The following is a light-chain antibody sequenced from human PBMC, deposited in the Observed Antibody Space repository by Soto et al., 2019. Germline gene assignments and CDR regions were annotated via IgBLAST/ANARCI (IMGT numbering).Light chain of an antibody. CDR2: KAS. CDR1: QSISSW. J-gene: IGKJ1*01. CDR3: QQYNSYST. Sequence: DIQMTQSPSTLSAYVGDRVTITCRASQSISSWLAWYQQKPGKAPKLLIYKASSLESGVPSRFRGSGSGTEFTLTISSLQPDDFATYYCQQYNSYSTFGQGTKVEIK. V-gene: IGKV1-5*03.